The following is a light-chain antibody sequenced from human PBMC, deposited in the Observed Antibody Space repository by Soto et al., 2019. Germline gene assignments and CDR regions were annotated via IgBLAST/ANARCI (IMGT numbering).Light chain of an antibody. V-gene: IGLV2-11*01. CDR1: SSDVGGYHY. Sequence: QSALTQPRSVSGSPGQSVTISCTGTSSDVGGYHYVSWYQQHPGKAPKLMIYDVSKRPSGVPDRFSGSKSGNTASLTISGLQAEDEADYYCCSYAGSYKGYVFGTGTKVTDL. J-gene: IGLJ1*01. CDR2: DVS. CDR3: CSYAGSYKGYV.